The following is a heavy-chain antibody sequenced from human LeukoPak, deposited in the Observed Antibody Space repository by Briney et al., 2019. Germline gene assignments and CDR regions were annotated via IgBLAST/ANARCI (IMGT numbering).Heavy chain of an antibody. V-gene: IGHV4-38-2*02. CDR1: GYSISSGYY. CDR2: IYYSGST. Sequence: PSETLSLTCAVSGYSISSGYYWGWIRQPPGKGLEWIGYIYYSGSTYYNPSLKSRVTISVDTSKNQFSLKLSSVTAADTAVYYCARESQHITIDYWGQGTLVTASS. D-gene: IGHD3-3*01. J-gene: IGHJ4*02. CDR3: ARESQHITIDY.